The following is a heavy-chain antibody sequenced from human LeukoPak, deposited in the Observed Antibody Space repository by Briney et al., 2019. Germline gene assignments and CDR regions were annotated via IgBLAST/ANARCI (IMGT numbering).Heavy chain of an antibody. J-gene: IGHJ4*02. CDR2: IKSKTDGGTT. D-gene: IGHD3-10*01. CDR3: TTEAGYFDY. CDR1: GFTFSNAW. Sequence: GGSLRLSCAASGFTFSNAWMSWVRQAPGKGLEWVCRIKSKTDGGTTDYAAPVKGRFTISRDDSKNTLYLQMNSLKTEDTAVYYCTTEAGYFDYWGQGTLVTVSS. V-gene: IGHV3-15*01.